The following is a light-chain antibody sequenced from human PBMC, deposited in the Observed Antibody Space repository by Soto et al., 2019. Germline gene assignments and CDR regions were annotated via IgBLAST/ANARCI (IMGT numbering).Light chain of an antibody. CDR1: QTISMY. CDR3: QQSYSTPLT. CDR2: AAS. V-gene: IGKV1-39*01. Sequence: DIQMTQSPSSLSASVGDRVTITCRASQTISMYLNWYQQKPGKAPKLLIFAASSLQSGVPSRFSGSGSGTDFTLTISSLQPEDFETYYCQQSYSTPLTLGGGTKVDI. J-gene: IGKJ4*01.